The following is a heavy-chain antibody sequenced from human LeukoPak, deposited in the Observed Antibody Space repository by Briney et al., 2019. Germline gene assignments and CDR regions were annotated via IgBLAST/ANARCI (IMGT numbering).Heavy chain of an antibody. D-gene: IGHD6-13*01. J-gene: IGHJ5*02. V-gene: IGHV3-23*01. CDR3: ARASAAASSHWFDP. CDR2: ISGSGGST. CDR1: GFTFSSYA. Sequence: PGGSLRLSCAASGFTFSSYAMSWVRQAPGKGLEWVSAISGSGGSTYYAESVKGRFTISRDNSKNRLYLQMNSLRAEDTAMYYCARASAAASSHWFDPWGQGTLVTVSS.